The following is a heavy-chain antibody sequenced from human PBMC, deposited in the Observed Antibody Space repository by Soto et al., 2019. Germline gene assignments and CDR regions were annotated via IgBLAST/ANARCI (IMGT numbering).Heavy chain of an antibody. Sequence: GGSLRLSCVASGFTFSSYSMNWVRQAPGKGLEWVSSISSSSSYIYYADSVKGRFTISRDNAKNSLYLQMNSLRAEDTAVYYCAREGWFGEAFDYWGQGTLVTVSS. CDR1: GFTFSSYS. J-gene: IGHJ4*02. CDR2: ISSSSSYI. CDR3: AREGWFGEAFDY. V-gene: IGHV3-21*01. D-gene: IGHD3-10*01.